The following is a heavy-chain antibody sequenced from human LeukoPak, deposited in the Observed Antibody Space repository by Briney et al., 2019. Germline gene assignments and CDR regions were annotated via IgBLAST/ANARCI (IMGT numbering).Heavy chain of an antibody. J-gene: IGHJ4*02. D-gene: IGHD3-22*01. Sequence: SQTLSLTCTVSGGSLSPYYWSWIRQSPGKGLEWIGYISYSGSTNSHPSLKSRVTISVDMSKPQFYLELSSVTAADTAVFYCARRTGTYYYDSSGYSPWRYYFDYWGQGTLVTVSS. CDR3: ARRTGTYYYDSSGYSPWRYYFDY. CDR1: GGSLSPYY. CDR2: ISYSGST. V-gene: IGHV4-59*12.